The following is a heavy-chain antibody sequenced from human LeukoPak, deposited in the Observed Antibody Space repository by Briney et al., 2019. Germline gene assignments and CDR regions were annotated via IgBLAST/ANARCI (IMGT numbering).Heavy chain of an antibody. Sequence: GGSLRLSCAASGFTLSTYSMDWVRQAPGKGLEWVSYISSSSRYIYYADSVKGRLTSSRDNAKNSLYLQMNSLRAEDTAVYYCARESTSGWFPWGQGTLVIVSS. CDR2: ISSSSRYI. V-gene: IGHV3-21*01. J-gene: IGHJ4*02. D-gene: IGHD6-19*01. CDR1: GFTLSTYS. CDR3: ARESTSGWFP.